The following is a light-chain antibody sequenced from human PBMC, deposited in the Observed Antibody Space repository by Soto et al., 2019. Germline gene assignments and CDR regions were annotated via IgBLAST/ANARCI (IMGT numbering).Light chain of an antibody. CDR1: QSVFYSSNNKNY. CDR2: WAS. V-gene: IGKV4-1*01. CDR3: QQYYRPWT. Sequence: DIVMTQSPDSLAVSLGERATINCKSSQSVFYSSNNKNYLAWYQQKPGQPPKLLIYWASTRESGVPDRFSGSESGTDFTLTISSLQAEDVAVYYCQQYYRPWTFGQGTKVEIK. J-gene: IGKJ1*01.